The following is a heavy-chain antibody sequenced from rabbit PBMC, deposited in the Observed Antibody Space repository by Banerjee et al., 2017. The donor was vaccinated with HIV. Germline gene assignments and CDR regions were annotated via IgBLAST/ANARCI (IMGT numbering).Heavy chain of an antibody. J-gene: IGHJ4*01. Sequence: QQQLEESGGGLVQPGGSLKLSCKASGFDFSSYWICWVRQAPGKGLEWIACIDAGSSGSTYYASWAKGRFTISKTSSTTVTLQMTSLTAADTATYFCARGDAGSSWGLDLWGPGTLVTVS. CDR1: GFDFSSYW. CDR2: IDAGSSGST. V-gene: IGHV1S45*01. CDR3: ARGDAGSSWGLDL. D-gene: IGHD4-2*01.